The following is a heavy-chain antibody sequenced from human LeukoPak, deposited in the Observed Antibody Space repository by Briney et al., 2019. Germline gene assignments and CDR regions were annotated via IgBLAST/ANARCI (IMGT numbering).Heavy chain of an antibody. Sequence: SETLSLTCAVYGGSFSGYYWSWIRQPPGKGLEWIGEINHSGSTNYNPSLKSRVTISEDTSKNQFSLKLSSVTAADTAVYYCARFRRITMVRGVMYDHWGQGTLVTVSS. V-gene: IGHV4-34*01. CDR2: INHSGST. J-gene: IGHJ4*02. CDR1: GGSFSGYY. CDR3: ARFRRITMVRGVMYDH. D-gene: IGHD3-10*01.